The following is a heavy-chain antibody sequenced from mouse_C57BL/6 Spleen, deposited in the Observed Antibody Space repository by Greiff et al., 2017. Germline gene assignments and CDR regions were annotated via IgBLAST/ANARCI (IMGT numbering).Heavy chain of an antibody. CDR3: ARKRDSDV. J-gene: IGHJ1*03. V-gene: IGHV1-59*01. CDR1: GYTFTSYG. Sequence: QVQLQQPGAELVRPGTSVKLSCKASGYTFTSYGMHWVKQRPGQGLEWIGVIDPSGSYTNYNQTVKGKATLTVDTASSTAYLQLSSLTSEDSAVXYCARKRDSDVWGTGTTVTVSS. CDR2: IDPSGSYT.